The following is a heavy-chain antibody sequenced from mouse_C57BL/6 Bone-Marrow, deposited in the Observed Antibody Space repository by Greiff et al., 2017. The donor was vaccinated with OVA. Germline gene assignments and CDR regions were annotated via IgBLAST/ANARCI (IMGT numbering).Heavy chain of an antibody. J-gene: IGHJ4*01. V-gene: IGHV1-42*01. Sequence: EVKLMESGPELVKPGASVKISCKASGYSFTGYYMNWVKQSPEKSLEWIGEINPSTGGTTYNQKFKAKATLTVDKSSSTAYMQLKSLTSEDSAVYYCASTHYYAMDYWGQGTSVTVSS. D-gene: IGHD2-1*01. CDR2: INPSTGGT. CDR3: ASTHYYAMDY. CDR1: GYSFTGYY.